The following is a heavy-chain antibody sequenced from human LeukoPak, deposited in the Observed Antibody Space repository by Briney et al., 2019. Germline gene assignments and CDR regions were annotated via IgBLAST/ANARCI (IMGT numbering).Heavy chain of an antibody. V-gene: IGHV1-8*01. CDR2: MNPNSGNT. J-gene: IGHJ5*02. D-gene: IGHD5-24*01. CDR1: GYTFTSYD. CDR3: ARDERSFWFDP. Sequence: ASVKVSCKASGYTFTSYDINWVRQATGQGLEWMGWMNPNSGNTGYAQKFQGRVTMTRNTSISTAYMELRSLRSDDTAVYYCARDERSFWFDPWGQGTLVTVSS.